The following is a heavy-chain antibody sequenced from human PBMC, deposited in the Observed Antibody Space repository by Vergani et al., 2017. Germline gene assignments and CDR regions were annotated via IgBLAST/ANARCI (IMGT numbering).Heavy chain of an antibody. J-gene: IGHJ4*02. Sequence: QVQLVQSGAEVKKPGASVKVSCEGSGYTFRNYGISWVRQAPGEGLEWLGWISVYNGETKFAQKFQGRGTLTRDTSTDTAYMEMGSLGSDDTAVYYCARDRGNSGDYNFDYWGQGTLVTVSS. CDR1: GYTFRNYG. CDR3: ARDRGNSGDYNFDY. D-gene: IGHD1-26*01. CDR2: ISVYNGET. V-gene: IGHV1-18*04.